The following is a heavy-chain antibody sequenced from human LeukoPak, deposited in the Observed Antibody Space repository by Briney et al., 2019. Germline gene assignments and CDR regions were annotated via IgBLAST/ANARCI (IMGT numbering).Heavy chain of an antibody. J-gene: IGHJ3*02. CDR1: GFTFSSYA. D-gene: IGHD1-26*01. V-gene: IGHV3-23*01. Sequence: GGSLRLPCAASGFTFSSYAMSWVRQAPGKGLEWVSAISGSGGSTYYADSVKGRFTISRDNAKNSLYLQMNSLRAEDTAVYYCARVGGGELDYAGAFDIWGQGTMVTVSS. CDR3: ARVGGGELDYAGAFDI. CDR2: ISGSGGST.